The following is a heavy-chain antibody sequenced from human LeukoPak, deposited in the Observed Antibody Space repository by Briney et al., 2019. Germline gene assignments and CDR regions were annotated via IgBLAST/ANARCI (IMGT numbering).Heavy chain of an antibody. V-gene: IGHV4-31*01. CDR2: IYYSGST. Sequence: PSQTLSLTCTVSGGSISSGGYYWSWIRQHPGKGLEWIGYIYYSGSTYYNPSLKSLVTISVDTSKNQFSLKLSSVTAADTAVYYCARTLRLINAFDIWGQGTMVTVSS. D-gene: IGHD2-8*01. CDR1: GGSISSGGYY. J-gene: IGHJ3*02. CDR3: ARTLRLINAFDI.